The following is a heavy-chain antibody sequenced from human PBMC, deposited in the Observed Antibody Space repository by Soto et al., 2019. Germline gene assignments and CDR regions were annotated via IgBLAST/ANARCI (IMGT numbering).Heavy chain of an antibody. Sequence: SLRLSCAASGFTFSSYGMHWVRQAPGKGLEWVAVIWYDGSNKYYADSVKGRFTISRDNSKNTLYLQMNSLRAEDTAVYYCARVMVAAADTDYWGQGTLVTVSS. J-gene: IGHJ4*02. CDR3: ARVMVAAADTDY. CDR1: GFTFSSYG. CDR2: IWYDGSNK. V-gene: IGHV3-33*01. D-gene: IGHD6-13*01.